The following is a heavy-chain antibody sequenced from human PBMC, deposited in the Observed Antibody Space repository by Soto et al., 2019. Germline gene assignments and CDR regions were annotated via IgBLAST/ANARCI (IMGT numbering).Heavy chain of an antibody. CDR2: ISSSSSTI. CDR3: ARVGLGDYVWGRLDY. D-gene: IGHD3-16*01. J-gene: IGHJ4*02. CDR1: GFTFSSYS. Sequence: VGSLRLSCAASGFTFSSYSMNWVRQAPGKGLEWVSYISSSSSTIYYADSVKGRFTISRDNAKNSLYLQMNSLRDEDTAVYYCARVGLGDYVWGRLDYWGQGTLVTVSS. V-gene: IGHV3-48*02.